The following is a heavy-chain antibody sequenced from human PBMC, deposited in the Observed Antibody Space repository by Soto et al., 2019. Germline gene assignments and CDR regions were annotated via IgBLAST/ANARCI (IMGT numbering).Heavy chain of an antibody. CDR2: ISKSSDFI. CDR1: GFSIADYH. CDR3: ARDRGTSAYDWGFNYGLDV. Sequence: QVHLVESGGGLVRPEGSLRLSCAASGFSIADYHMNWIRQAPGRGLEWLSYISKSSDFITYADSVKGRFTISRDNAKNSLYLQMSTLTGEDTAEYYCARDRGTSAYDWGFNYGLDVWGQGTKVTVSS. V-gene: IGHV3-11*05. J-gene: IGHJ6*02. D-gene: IGHD5-12*01.